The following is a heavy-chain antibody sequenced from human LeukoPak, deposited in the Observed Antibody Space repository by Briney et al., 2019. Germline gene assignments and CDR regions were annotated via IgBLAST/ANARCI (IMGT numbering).Heavy chain of an antibody. CDR1: GFTVSSNY. V-gene: IGHV3-66*01. Sequence: PGGSLRLSCAASGFTVSSNYMSWVRQAPGKGLEWVSVIYSGGSTYYADSVKGRFTISRDNSKNTLYLQMNSLRAEDTAVYYCAPDLRGAAWSLDYWGQGTLVTVSS. CDR2: IYSGGST. J-gene: IGHJ4*02. D-gene: IGHD2-15*01. CDR3: APDLRGAAWSLDY.